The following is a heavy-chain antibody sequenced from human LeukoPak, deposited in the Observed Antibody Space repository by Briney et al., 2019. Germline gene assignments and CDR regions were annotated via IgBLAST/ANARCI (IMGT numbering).Heavy chain of an antibody. Sequence: GASVKVSCKSSGYTFTGYYMHWVRQAPGQGLQWMGWINPNSGDTNYAQKFQGRVTMTRDTSISTAYMELSRLRSDDTAVYYCARDEGHYDSSAYYYTNWGQGTLVTVSS. CDR1: GYTFTGYY. CDR3: ARDEGHYDSSAYYYTN. J-gene: IGHJ4*02. D-gene: IGHD3-22*01. V-gene: IGHV1-2*02. CDR2: INPNSGDT.